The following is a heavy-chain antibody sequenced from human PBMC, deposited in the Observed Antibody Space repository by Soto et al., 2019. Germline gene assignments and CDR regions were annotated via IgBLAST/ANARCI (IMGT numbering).Heavy chain of an antibody. CDR3: ARVGPWVPYYYDSSPYTFENWFDP. Sequence: SETLSLTCGVYGGSFRNYYWIWVRQPPGKGPEWIGEVNHSGEATYNPSLQSRLTISIDMTNNHVSLILNSVTAADTAVYYCARVGPWVPYYYDSSPYTFENWFDPWGQGTLVTVSS. CDR1: GGSFRNYY. V-gene: IGHV4-34*01. CDR2: VNHSGEA. J-gene: IGHJ5*02. D-gene: IGHD3-22*01.